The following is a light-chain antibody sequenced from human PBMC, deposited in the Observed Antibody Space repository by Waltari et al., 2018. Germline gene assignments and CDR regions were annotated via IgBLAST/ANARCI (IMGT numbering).Light chain of an antibody. J-gene: IGLJ1*01. CDR1: NSDGGAYDY. CDR3: SSYTTNRHYV. CDR2: DVS. V-gene: IGLV2-14*01. Sequence: QSDLTQPASVSGSPGQSITISCTGTNSDGGAYDYVPWYQQYPGKAPRLVIFDVSSRPSGASGRFSGSKSGNTASLIISHLQAEDEADYYCSSYTTNRHYVFGAGTKVTVL.